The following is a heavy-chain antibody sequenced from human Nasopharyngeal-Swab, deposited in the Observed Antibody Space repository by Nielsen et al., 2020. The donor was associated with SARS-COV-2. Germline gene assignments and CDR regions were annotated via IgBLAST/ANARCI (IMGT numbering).Heavy chain of an antibody. Sequence: SETLSLTCTVSGGSISSYYWSWIRQPPGKGLEWIGYIYYSGSTNYNPSLKSRVTISVDTSKNQFSLKLSSVTAADTAVYYCARAYYYGSGSSSDYWGQGTLVTVSS. V-gene: IGHV4-59*01. CDR3: ARAYYYGSGSSSDY. J-gene: IGHJ4*02. CDR1: GGSISSYY. CDR2: IYYSGST. D-gene: IGHD3-10*01.